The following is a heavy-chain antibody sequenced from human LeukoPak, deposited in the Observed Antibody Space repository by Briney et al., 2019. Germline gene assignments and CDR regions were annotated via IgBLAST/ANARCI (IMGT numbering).Heavy chain of an antibody. CDR2: IYYSGDT. CDR1: GGSISSSSYY. Sequence: PSETLSLTCTVSGGSISSSSYYWGWIRQPPGKGLEWIGSIYYSGDTYYNPSLKSRVTISKDTSKNQFSLKLSSVTAADTAVYYCARRGYDFWSGHIDYWGQGTLVTVSS. CDR3: ARRGYDFWSGHIDY. D-gene: IGHD3-3*01. V-gene: IGHV4-39*01. J-gene: IGHJ4*02.